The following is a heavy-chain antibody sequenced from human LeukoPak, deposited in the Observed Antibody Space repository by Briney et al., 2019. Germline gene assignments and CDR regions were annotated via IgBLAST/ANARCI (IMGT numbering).Heavy chain of an antibody. Sequence: GGSLRLSCAASGFSVSSNYMSWVRQAPGKGLEWVSVLYSGGFTYYADSVKGRFTLSRDNSKNTLYLQMNSLRAEDTAVYYCARRGGYYESSGYYRDYWGQGTLVTVSS. CDR3: ARRGGYYESSGYYRDY. D-gene: IGHD3-22*01. CDR2: LYSGGFT. CDR1: GFSVSSNY. J-gene: IGHJ4*02. V-gene: IGHV3-66*04.